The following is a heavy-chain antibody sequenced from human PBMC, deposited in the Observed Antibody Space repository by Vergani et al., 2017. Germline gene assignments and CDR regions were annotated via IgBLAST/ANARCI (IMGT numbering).Heavy chain of an antibody. V-gene: IGHV3-23*01. CDR2: ISGSGGST. CDR1: GFTFSSYA. Sequence: EVQLLESGGGLVQPGGSLRLSCAASGFTFSSYAMSWVRQAPGKGLEWVSAISGSGGSTYYADSVKGRFTISRDNSKNTLYLKMNSLRAEDTAVYYCAGGGWLYYFYYWGQGTLVTVSS. CDR3: AGGGWLYYFYY. D-gene: IGHD6-19*01. J-gene: IGHJ4*02.